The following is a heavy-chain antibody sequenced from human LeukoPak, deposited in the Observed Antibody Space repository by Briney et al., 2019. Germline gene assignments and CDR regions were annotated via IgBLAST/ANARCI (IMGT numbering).Heavy chain of an antibody. J-gene: IGHJ5*02. CDR2: INPSGGST. CDR1: GYTFTSYY. V-gene: IGHV1-46*01. CDR3: ARDRGDYVWGSYRSSWFDP. Sequence: ASVKVSCKASGYTFTSYYMHWVRQAPGQGLEWMGIINPSGGSTSYAQKFQGRVTMTRDMSTSTVYMELSSLRSEDTAVYYCARDRGDYVWGSYRSSWFDPWGQGTLVTVSS. D-gene: IGHD3-16*02.